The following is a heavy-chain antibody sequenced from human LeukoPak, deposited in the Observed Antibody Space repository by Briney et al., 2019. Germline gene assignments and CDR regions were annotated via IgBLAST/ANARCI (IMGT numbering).Heavy chain of an antibody. CDR2: ISAYNGNT. D-gene: IGHD4-23*01. Sequence: ASVKVSCKASGYTFTSYGISWMRQAPGQGLEWMGWISAYNGNTNYAQKLQGRVTMTTDTSTSTAYMELRSLRSDDTAVYYCAREVLRWSRRYFDYWGQGTLVTVSS. CDR3: AREVLRWSRRYFDY. V-gene: IGHV1-18*01. J-gene: IGHJ4*02. CDR1: GYTFTSYG.